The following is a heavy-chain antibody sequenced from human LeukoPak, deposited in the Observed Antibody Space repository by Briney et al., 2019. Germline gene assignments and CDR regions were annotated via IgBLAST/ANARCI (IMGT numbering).Heavy chain of an antibody. CDR1: GGSISSGTYY. Sequence: SETLSLTCIVSGGSISSGTYYWGWIRQPPGKGLEWIGYIYYSGSTNYNPSLKSRVTISVDTSKNQFSPKLSSVTAADTAVYYCARADYYGSGSYLDFDYWGQGTLVTVSS. V-gene: IGHV4-61*01. J-gene: IGHJ4*02. CDR2: IYYSGST. D-gene: IGHD3-10*01. CDR3: ARADYYGSGSYLDFDY.